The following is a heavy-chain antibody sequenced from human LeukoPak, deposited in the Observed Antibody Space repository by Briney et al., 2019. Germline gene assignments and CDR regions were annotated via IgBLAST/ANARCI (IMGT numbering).Heavy chain of an antibody. CDR2: INHSGST. CDR1: GGSFSGYY. D-gene: IGHD4-17*01. V-gene: IGHV4-34*01. Sequence: SETLSLTCAVYGGSFSGYYWSWIRQPPGKGLEWIGEINHSGSTNYNPSLKSRVTISVDTSKNQFSLKLSSVTAADTAVYYCARSRITVTTRCWFDPWGQGTLVTVSS. CDR3: ARSRITVTTRCWFDP. J-gene: IGHJ5*02.